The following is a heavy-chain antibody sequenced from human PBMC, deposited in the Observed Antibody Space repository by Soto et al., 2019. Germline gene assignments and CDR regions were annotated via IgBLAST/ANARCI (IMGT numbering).Heavy chain of an antibody. CDR2: IRSSSSTI. V-gene: IGHV3-48*01. CDR1: GFTFSSYS. Sequence: GGSLRLSCAASGFTFSSYSMNWVRQAPGKGLEWVSYIRSSSSTIYYADSVKGRFTISRDNAKNSLYLQMNSLRAEDTAVYYCARHPERIAQIGWFDPWGQGTLVTVS. CDR3: ARHPERIAQIGWFDP. J-gene: IGHJ5*02. D-gene: IGHD6-13*01.